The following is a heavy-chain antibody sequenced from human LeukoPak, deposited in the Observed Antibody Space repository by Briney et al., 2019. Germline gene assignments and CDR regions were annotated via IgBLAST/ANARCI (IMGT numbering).Heavy chain of an antibody. J-gene: IGHJ6*02. CDR2: ISSSSSYI. Sequence: GGSLRLSCAASGFTFSSYSMNWVRQAPGKGLEWVSSISSSSSYIYYADSVKGRFTISRDNAKNSLYLQMNSLRAEDTAVYYCARDPRNQIVVVPAAHPDGMDVWGQGTTVTVSS. V-gene: IGHV3-21*04. D-gene: IGHD2-2*01. CDR3: ARDPRNQIVVVPAAHPDGMDV. CDR1: GFTFSSYS.